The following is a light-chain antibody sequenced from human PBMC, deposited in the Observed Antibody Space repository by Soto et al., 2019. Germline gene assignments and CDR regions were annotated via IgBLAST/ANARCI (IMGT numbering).Light chain of an antibody. J-gene: IGLJ2*01. CDR3: SSYAGSNIPVV. CDR2: EVS. CDR1: SSDVGGYNY. Sequence: QSALTQPPSASWSPGQSVTISCTGTSSDVGGYNYVSWYQQHPGKAPKLMIYEVSKRPSGVPDRFSGSKSGNTASLTVSGLQAEDEADYYCSSYAGSNIPVVFGGGTKVTVL. V-gene: IGLV2-8*01.